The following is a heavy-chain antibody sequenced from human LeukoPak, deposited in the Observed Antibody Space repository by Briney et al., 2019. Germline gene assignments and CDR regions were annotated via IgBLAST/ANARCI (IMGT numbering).Heavy chain of an antibody. D-gene: IGHD3-22*01. CDR1: GGSISSGDYC. Sequence: SQTLSLTCTVSGGSISSGDYCWSWIRQPPGKGLEWIAYMYYSGSTYYNPSLKSRVTMSADTSKNQLSLKLSSVTAADTAVYYCARPYYYDSRIDPWGQGILVTVSS. CDR3: ARPYYYDSRIDP. V-gene: IGHV4-30-4*01. J-gene: IGHJ5*02. CDR2: MYYSGST.